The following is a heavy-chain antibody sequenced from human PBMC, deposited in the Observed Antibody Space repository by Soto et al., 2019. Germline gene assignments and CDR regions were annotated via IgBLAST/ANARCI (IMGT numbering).Heavy chain of an antibody. D-gene: IGHD3-3*01. J-gene: IGHJ5*02. V-gene: IGHV1-18*01. CDR2: ISAYNGNT. Sequence: QVQLVQSGAEVKKPGASVKVSCKASGYTFTSYGISWVRQAPGQGLEWMGWISAYNGNTNYGQKLQGRVTMTTGKXXXXXXXXXXXXXXXDXAVYYCASDPEWLFPGDWFDPWGQGTLVTVSS. CDR3: ASDPEWLFPGDWFDP. CDR1: GYTFTSYG.